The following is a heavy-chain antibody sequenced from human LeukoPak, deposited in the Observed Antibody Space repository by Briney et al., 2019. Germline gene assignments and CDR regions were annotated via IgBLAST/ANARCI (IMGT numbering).Heavy chain of an antibody. Sequence: GASVTVSFKASGGTFSTYATSWVRQAPGQGLEWMGRIIPIFGTANYAQKFHGRVTITADKSTSTAYMYLSSLRSEDTAVYYCARGTGNLLTYCVEGTLVTVSS. CDR1: GGTFSTYA. CDR2: IIPIFGTA. J-gene: IGHJ4*02. D-gene: IGHD2-8*01. CDR3: ARGTGNLLTY. V-gene: IGHV1-69*06.